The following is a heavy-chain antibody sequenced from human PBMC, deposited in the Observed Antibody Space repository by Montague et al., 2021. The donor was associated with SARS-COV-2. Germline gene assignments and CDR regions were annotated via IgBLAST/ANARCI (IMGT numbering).Heavy chain of an antibody. CDR3: ARAQNTCFIANCVNYFDF. V-gene: IGHV4-59*01. J-gene: IGHJ4*02. CDR1: GGSISSYY. Sequence: SKTLSLTCTVSGGSISSYYWSWIRQPPGKGLEWIGCIYYTGSTKYNPSLKSRVTMSLDRPTNRFSLRLNSVTAADTAMYYCARAQNTCFIANCVNYFDFWGLGAQVTVSS. D-gene: IGHD1-1*01. CDR2: IYYTGST.